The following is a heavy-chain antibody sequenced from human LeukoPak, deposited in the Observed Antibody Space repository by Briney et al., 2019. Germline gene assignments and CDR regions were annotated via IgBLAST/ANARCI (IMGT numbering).Heavy chain of an antibody. CDR2: INPNSGGT. CDR3: ARASIGWKRSTYNWFDP. D-gene: IGHD1-1*01. V-gene: IGHV1-2*04. Sequence: GASVKVSCKASGYTFTGYYMHWVRQAPGQGLEWMGWINPNSGGTNYAQKFQGWVTMTRDTSISTAYMELSRLRSDDTAVYYCARASIGWKRSTYNWFDPWGQGTLVTVSS. CDR1: GYTFTGYY. J-gene: IGHJ5*02.